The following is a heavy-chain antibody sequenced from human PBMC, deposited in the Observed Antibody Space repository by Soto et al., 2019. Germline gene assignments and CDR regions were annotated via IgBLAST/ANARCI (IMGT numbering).Heavy chain of an antibody. J-gene: IGHJ1*01. V-gene: IGHV1-69*13. D-gene: IGHD3-22*01. CDR3: ASKSDYYDSSGYQEYFQH. Sequence: RASVKVSCKASGGTFSSYAISWVRQAPGQGLEWMGGIIPIFGTANYAQKFQGRVTITADESTSTAYMELSSLRSEDTAVYYCASKSDYYDSSGYQEYFQHWGQGTLVTVSS. CDR1: GGTFSSYA. CDR2: IIPIFGTA.